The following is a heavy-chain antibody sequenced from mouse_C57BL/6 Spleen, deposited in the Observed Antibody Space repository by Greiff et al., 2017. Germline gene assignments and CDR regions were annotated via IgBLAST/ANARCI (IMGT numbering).Heavy chain of an antibody. J-gene: IGHJ4*01. CDR2: IYPSDSET. Sequence: QVQLQQPGAELVRPGSSVKLSCKASGYTFTSYWMDWVKQRPGQGLEWIGNIYPSDSETHYNQKFEDKATLTVDKSSSTAYMQLSSLTSEDSAVYYCTRRGGYSNYAMDYWGQGTSVTVSS. D-gene: IGHD2-5*01. CDR3: TRRGGYSNYAMDY. V-gene: IGHV1-61*01. CDR1: GYTFTSYW.